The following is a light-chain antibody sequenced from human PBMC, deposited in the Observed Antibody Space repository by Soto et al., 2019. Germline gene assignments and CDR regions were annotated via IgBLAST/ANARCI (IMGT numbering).Light chain of an antibody. J-gene: IGLJ3*02. CDR3: QSFDRDLSGVV. CDR1: SSNIGAGYD. CDR2: GNS. V-gene: IGLV1-40*01. Sequence: QAVVTQPPSVSGAPGQRVTISCTGSSSNIGAGYDVHWYQQLPGTAPKLLIYGNSNRPSGVPDRFSGSRSGTSASLAITRLQAEDEADYYCQSFDRDLSGVVFGGGTQLTVL.